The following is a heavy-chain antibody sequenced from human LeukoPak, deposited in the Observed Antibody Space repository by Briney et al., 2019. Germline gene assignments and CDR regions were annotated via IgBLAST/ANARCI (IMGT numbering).Heavy chain of an antibody. J-gene: IGHJ4*02. CDR2: ISSSSSYI. D-gene: IGHD4-17*01. Sequence: GGSLRLSCAASGFTFSSYSMNWVRQAPGKGLEWVSSISSSSSYIYYADSVKGRFTISRDNAKSSLYLQMNSLRAEDTAMYYCAKCYGDYIRYFDYWGQGTLVTVSS. CDR3: AKCYGDYIRYFDY. V-gene: IGHV3-21*04. CDR1: GFTFSSYS.